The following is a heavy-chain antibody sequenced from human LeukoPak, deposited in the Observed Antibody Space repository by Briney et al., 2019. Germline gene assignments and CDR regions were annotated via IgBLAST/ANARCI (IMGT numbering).Heavy chain of an antibody. J-gene: IGHJ4*02. CDR1: GFTFDDYA. V-gene: IGHV3-9*01. Sequence: GGSLRLSCAASGFTFDDYAMHWVRQAPGKGLEGVSGIRWNSGSIGYADSVKGRFSISRDNAKNSLYLQMNSLRAEDTALYYCAKDIRASYALACLVYWGQGTLVTVSS. CDR2: IRWNSGSI. CDR3: AKDIRASYALACLVY. D-gene: IGHD3-16*01.